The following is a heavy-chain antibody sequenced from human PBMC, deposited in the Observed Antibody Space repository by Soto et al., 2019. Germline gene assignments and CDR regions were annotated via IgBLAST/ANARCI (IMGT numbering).Heavy chain of an antibody. CDR3: AINSRWDAFYI. D-gene: IGHD2-15*01. Sequence: SDTLSLTCTVSGGSISSYYWSWIRQPPGKGLEWIGYIYYSGSTNYNPSLKCRVTISVDTSKNQFSLKLSPVTSADTAVYYCAINSRWDAFYIWGQGPLVTAS. CDR2: IYYSGST. J-gene: IGHJ3*02. V-gene: IGHV4-59*07. CDR1: GGSISSYY.